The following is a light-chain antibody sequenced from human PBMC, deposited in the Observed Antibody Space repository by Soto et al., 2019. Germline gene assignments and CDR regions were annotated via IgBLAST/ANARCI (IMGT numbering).Light chain of an antibody. J-gene: IGKJ1*01. CDR1: QNINNN. V-gene: IGKV3-15*01. Sequence: EIVMTQSPATLSESPGERVSLSCRASQNINNNLAWYQQKPGQAPRLLILGASTRATGIPARFSGSGSGTEFTLTINSLQSEDFAVYYCQQYNNWPPWTFGQGTKVDIK. CDR3: QQYNNWPPWT. CDR2: GAS.